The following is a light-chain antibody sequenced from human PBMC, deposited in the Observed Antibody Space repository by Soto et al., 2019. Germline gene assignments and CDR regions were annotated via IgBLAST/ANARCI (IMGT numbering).Light chain of an antibody. V-gene: IGKV3-20*01. Sequence: EIVLTQSPGTLSLSPGERATLSCRASQSVSSTYLAWYQQKPGQAPRLLIYSASTRATGIPDRFSGSGSGTDFTRTISILEPEDFAVYYCQQYDRSLYTFGQGTKLEIK. J-gene: IGKJ2*01. CDR1: QSVSSTY. CDR3: QQYDRSLYT. CDR2: SAS.